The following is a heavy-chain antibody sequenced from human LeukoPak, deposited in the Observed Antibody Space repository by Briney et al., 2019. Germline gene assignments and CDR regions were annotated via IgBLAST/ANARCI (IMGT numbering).Heavy chain of an antibody. D-gene: IGHD2/OR15-2a*01. J-gene: IGHJ5*02. CDR2: IYYSGST. V-gene: IGHV4-39*07. CDR1: GASINTNNCY. Sequence: SETLSLTCTVSGASINTNNCYWGWIRQPPGKGLEWIGSIYYSGSTYYNPSLKSRVTISVDTSKNQFSLKLSSVTAADTAVYYCARGLYFRFDPWGQGTLVTVSS. CDR3: ARGLYFRFDP.